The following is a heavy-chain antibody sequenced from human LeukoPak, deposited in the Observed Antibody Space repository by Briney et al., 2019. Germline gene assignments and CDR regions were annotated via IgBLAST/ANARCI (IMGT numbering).Heavy chain of an antibody. CDR1: GGSISSYY. D-gene: IGHD3-10*01. J-gene: IGHJ6*02. Sequence: PSETLSLTCTVSGGSISSYYWSWIRRPAGKGLEWIGRIYTSGSTNYNPSLKSRVTMSVDTSKNQFSLKLSSVTAADTAVYYCARDSHYYGSGRVYYYGMDVWGQGTTVTVSS. CDR2: IYTSGST. V-gene: IGHV4-4*07. CDR3: ARDSHYYGSGRVYYYGMDV.